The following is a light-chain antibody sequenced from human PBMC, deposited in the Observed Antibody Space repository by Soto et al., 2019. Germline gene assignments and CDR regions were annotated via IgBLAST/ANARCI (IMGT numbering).Light chain of an antibody. V-gene: IGLV1-40*01. Sequence: QSVLTQPPSVSGTPGQRVTISCTGSSFNIGAGYDVYWYQQLPGTAPKLLIFGNSNRPSGVPDRFSGSKSGTSASLAITGLQAEDEADYYCQSYGNSLSGVVFGGGTKLTVL. CDR1: SFNIGAGYD. CDR3: QSYGNSLSGVV. J-gene: IGLJ2*01. CDR2: GNS.